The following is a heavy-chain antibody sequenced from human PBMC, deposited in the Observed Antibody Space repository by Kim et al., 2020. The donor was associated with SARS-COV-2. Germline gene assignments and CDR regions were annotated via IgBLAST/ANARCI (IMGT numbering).Heavy chain of an antibody. V-gene: IGHV4-39*01. CDR2: ISYSGRT. J-gene: IGHJ3*02. CDR1: GGSISSTPYY. Sequence: SQTLSLTCTVSGGSISSTPYYWGWIRQPPGKGLEWIGGISYSGRTYYNPSLKSRVTMSVDTSKNQFSLKLSSVTAADTAVYYCARPLYEARPLDVFYIWG. CDR3: ARPLYEARPLDVFYI. D-gene: IGHD6-6*01.